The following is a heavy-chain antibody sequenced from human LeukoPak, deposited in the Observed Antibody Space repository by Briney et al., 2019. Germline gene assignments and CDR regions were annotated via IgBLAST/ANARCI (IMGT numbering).Heavy chain of an antibody. V-gene: IGHV1-58*02. Sequence: ASVKVSCKASGFTFTSSAMQWVRQARGQRLEWIGWIVVGSGNTNYAQKFQERVTITRDMSTSTAYMELSSLRSEDTAVYYCARAGIKSSPFDYWGQGTLVTVSS. CDR2: IVVGSGNT. CDR1: GFTFTSSA. CDR3: ARAGIKSSPFDY. D-gene: IGHD2-15*01. J-gene: IGHJ4*02.